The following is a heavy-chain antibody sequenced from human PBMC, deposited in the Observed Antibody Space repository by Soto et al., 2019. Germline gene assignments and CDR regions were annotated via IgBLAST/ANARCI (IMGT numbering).Heavy chain of an antibody. CDR3: ARRGYCGGDCYYWFDP. CDR1: GYSFTSYW. Sequence: PGESLKISCKGSGYSFTSYWIGWVRQMPGKGLEWMGIIYPGDSDTRYSPSFQGQVTISADKSISTAYLQWSSLKASDTAMYYCARRGYCGGDCYYWFDPWGQGTLVTVSS. J-gene: IGHJ5*02. CDR2: IYPGDSDT. V-gene: IGHV5-51*01. D-gene: IGHD2-21*02.